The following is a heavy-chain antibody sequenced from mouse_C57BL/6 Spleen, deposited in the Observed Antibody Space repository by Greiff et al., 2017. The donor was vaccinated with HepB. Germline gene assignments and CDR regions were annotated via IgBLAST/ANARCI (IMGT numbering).Heavy chain of an antibody. CDR3: ARGVYYSNYEVYFDY. D-gene: IGHD2-5*01. CDR2: ISDGGSYT. CDR1: GFTFSSYA. Sequence: EVKLVESGGGLVKPGGSLKLSCAASGFTFSSYAMSWVRQTPEKRLEWVATISDGGSYTYYPDNVKGRFTISRDNAKNNLYLQMSHLKSEDTAMYYCARGVYYSNYEVYFDYWGQGTTLTVSS. V-gene: IGHV5-4*03. J-gene: IGHJ2*01.